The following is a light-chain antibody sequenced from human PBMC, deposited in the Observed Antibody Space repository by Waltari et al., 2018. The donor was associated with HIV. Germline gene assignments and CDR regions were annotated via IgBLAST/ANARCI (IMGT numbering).Light chain of an antibody. Sequence: SVLTQPPSASATPGQRVTISCSGNTSTMGSKDVFCYQHLPGAAPKLLIHRNNQWPSGVPDRFSGSTSGTSASLAISGLRSEDEADYYCVAWDDSLRGVVFGGGTKVAAL. J-gene: IGLJ2*01. CDR3: VAWDDSLRGVV. CDR1: TSTMGSKD. V-gene: IGLV1-47*01. CDR2: RNN.